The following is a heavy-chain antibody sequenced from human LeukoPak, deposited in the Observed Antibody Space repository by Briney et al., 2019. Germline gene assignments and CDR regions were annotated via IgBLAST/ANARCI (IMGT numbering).Heavy chain of an antibody. CDR2: ISGSGGST. V-gene: IGHV3-23*01. D-gene: IGHD3-22*01. CDR1: GFTFSSYA. J-gene: IGHJ4*02. Sequence: GGSLRLACAASGFTFSSYAMSWVRQAPGKGLEWVSAISGSGGSTYYADSVKGRFTISRDNSKNTLYLQMNSLRAEDTAVYYCAKDVDYYDSSFDFDYWGQGTLVTVSS. CDR3: AKDVDYYDSSFDFDY.